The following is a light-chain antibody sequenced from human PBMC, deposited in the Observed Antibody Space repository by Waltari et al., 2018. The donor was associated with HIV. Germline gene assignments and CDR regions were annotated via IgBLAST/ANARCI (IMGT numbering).Light chain of an antibody. CDR1: SLRTYY. V-gene: IGLV3-19*01. Sequence: SELTQDPAVSVALGQTVSITCQGDSLRTYYASWYLQKPGQAPVLVISPIHNRPSGIPDRFSGSSSGNTASLTITGAQAEDEGDYYCNSRDRAGHHVVFGGGTKLTVL. CDR2: PIH. CDR3: NSRDRAGHHVV. J-gene: IGLJ3*02.